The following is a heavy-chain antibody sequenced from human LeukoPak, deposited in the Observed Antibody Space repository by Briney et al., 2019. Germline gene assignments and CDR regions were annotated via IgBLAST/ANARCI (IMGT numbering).Heavy chain of an antibody. CDR1: GDSISSNSYF. J-gene: IGHJ3*02. D-gene: IGHD2-15*01. CDR3: ARDLGYCSGGSCYDAFDI. CDR2: IYYSGST. V-gene: IGHV4-61*01. Sequence: SETLSLTCTVSGDSISSNSYFWGWIRQSPGKGLEWIGYIYYSGSTNYNPSLRSRVTISVDTSKNQFSLKLSSVTAADTAVYYCARDLGYCSGGSCYDAFDIWGQGTMVTVSS.